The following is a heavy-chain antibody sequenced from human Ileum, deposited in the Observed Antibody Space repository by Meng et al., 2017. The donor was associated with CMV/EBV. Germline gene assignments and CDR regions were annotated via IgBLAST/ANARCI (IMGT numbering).Heavy chain of an antibody. CDR3: ARNVGFYSSQIAY. D-gene: IGHD3-3*01. CDR1: GGSPTSSTYY. Sequence: QLQLQESGPGLVKPSETLSLTCTASGGSPTSSTYYWGWIRQPPGKGLEWIGSVYYSGTTYYNPSLKSRVNMSIDTSKNRFSLKLSSATAADTAVYYCARNVGFYSSQIAYWGQGALVTVSS. CDR2: VYYSGTT. J-gene: IGHJ4*02. V-gene: IGHV4-39*07.